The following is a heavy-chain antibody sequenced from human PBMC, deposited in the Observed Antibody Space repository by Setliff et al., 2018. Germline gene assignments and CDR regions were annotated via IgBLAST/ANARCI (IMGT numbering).Heavy chain of an antibody. CDR1: GFAFDSYA. Sequence: LRLSCAASGFAFDSYAMHWVRQAPGKGLEWVAIIFHDGSKYHYSDSVKGRFTISRDRSRNTVELQMDSLRDEDTAVYYCGRDLNNLGFIDFWGHGTPVTVSS. J-gene: IGHJ4*01. V-gene: IGHV3-30-3*01. CDR2: IFHDGSKY. CDR3: GRDLNNLGFIDF. D-gene: IGHD7-27*01.